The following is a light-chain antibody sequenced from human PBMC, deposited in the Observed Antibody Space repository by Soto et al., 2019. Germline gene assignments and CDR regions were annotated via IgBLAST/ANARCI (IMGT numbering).Light chain of an antibody. Sequence: EIVLTQSPGTLSLSPGERATLSCRASQSVSSSYLAWYQQKPDQAPRLLIYGATSRATGLPDRFSGSGSGTDFTLTISRLQPEYFAVYYCQQYGSSPGTFGQGTKLEIK. CDR2: GAT. CDR1: QSVSSSY. J-gene: IGKJ2*01. V-gene: IGKV3-20*01. CDR3: QQYGSSPGT.